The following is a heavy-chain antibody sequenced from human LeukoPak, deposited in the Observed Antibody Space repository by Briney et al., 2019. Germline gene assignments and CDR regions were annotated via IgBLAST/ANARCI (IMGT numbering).Heavy chain of an antibody. CDR1: GFTFNDYH. CDR3: ARDYAWDSYGLVLDS. V-gene: IGHV3-11*01. Sequence: GGSLRLSCAASGFTFNDYHMSWIRQAPGEGLEWISYISGSGDRIYYADSVKGRFTISRDNAKNSLYLQLNSLRAEDTAVYYCARDYAWDSYGLVLDSWGQGALVTVSS. CDR2: ISGSGDRI. J-gene: IGHJ4*02. D-gene: IGHD3-16*02.